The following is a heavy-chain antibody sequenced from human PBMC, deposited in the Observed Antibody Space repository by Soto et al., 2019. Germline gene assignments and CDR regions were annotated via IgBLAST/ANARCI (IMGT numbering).Heavy chain of an antibody. Sequence: EVQLVESGGGLVQPGRSLRLSCAASGFTFDDYSMHWVRQAPGKGLEWVSGISGHSGSIGYADSVKGRFTISRDNAKNSLYLHRKSLRVEDTDLYYRAQAQCGRWFGDYYYYYMDAWGKGTTVTVSS. J-gene: IGHJ6*03. D-gene: IGHD3-10*01. V-gene: IGHV3-9*01. CDR1: GFTFDDYS. CDR3: AQAQCGRWFGDYYYYYMDA. CDR2: ISGHSGSI.